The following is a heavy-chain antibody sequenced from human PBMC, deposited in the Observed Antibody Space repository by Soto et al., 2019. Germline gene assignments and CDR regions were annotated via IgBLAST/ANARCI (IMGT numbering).Heavy chain of an antibody. J-gene: IGHJ4*02. V-gene: IGHV4-59*01. Sequence: LSLTCTVSGGSISSYYWSWIRQPPGKGLEWIGYIYYSGSTNYNPSLKSRVTISVDTSKNQFSLKLSSVTAADTAVYYCARDTGYYYGSGSHANWPHIDYWGQGTLVTVSS. CDR2: IYYSGST. D-gene: IGHD3-10*01. CDR1: GGSISSYY. CDR3: ARDTGYYYGSGSHANWPHIDY.